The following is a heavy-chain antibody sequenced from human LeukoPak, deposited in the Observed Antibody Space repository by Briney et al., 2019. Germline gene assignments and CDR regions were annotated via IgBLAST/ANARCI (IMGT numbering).Heavy chain of an antibody. CDR3: AREGGCCSSTSCPLDS. V-gene: IGHV4-34*01. Sequence: PSETLSLTCAVYGGSFSGYYWSWIRQPPGKGLEWIGEINHSGSTNYNPSLKSRVTISVDTSKNQFSLKLSSVTAADTAVYYCAREGGCCSSTSCPLDSWGQGTLVTVSS. CDR2: INHSGST. J-gene: IGHJ4*02. CDR1: GGSFSGYY. D-gene: IGHD2-2*01.